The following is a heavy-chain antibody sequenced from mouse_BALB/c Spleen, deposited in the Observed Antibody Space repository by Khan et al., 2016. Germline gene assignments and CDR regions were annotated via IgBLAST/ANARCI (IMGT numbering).Heavy chain of an antibody. J-gene: IGHJ3*01. Sequence: VKLLESGGGLVQPGGSLKLSCAASGFDLSRYWMSWVRQAPGKGLEWIGEINPDSSTINYTPSLKDRFIISRDNAKNTLYLQVSKVRSEDTALSYCARAGYYGYLAYWGQGTLVSVSA. D-gene: IGHD1-1*01. CDR1: GFDLSRYW. CDR2: INPDSSTI. CDR3: ARAGYYGYLAY. V-gene: IGHV4-1*02.